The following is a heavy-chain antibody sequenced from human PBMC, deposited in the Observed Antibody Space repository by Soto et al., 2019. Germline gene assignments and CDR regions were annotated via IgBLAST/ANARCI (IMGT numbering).Heavy chain of an antibody. CDR1: GGTFSSYA. V-gene: IGHV1-69*13. J-gene: IGHJ5*02. D-gene: IGHD4-17*01. CDR3: ARLDHTVPLAPMWFDP. CDR2: IIPIFGTA. Sequence: SVKVSCKASGGTFSSYAISWVRQAPGQGLEWMGGIIPIFGTANYAQKFQGRVTITADESTSTAYMELSSLRSEDTAVYYCARLDHTVPLAPMWFDPWGQGTLVTVSS.